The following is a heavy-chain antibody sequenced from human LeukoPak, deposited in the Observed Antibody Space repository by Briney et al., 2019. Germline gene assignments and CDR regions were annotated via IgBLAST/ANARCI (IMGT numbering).Heavy chain of an antibody. J-gene: IGHJ6*02. CDR1: GFTFSSHW. Sequence: PGGSLRLSCAGSGFTFSSHWMSWVRQAPGKGLEWVANIKQDESEKHYVDSVKGRFTISRDNAKNSLYLQMNSLRAEDTAVYYCGRSMDVWGQGTTVTVSS. CDR3: GRSMDV. CDR2: IKQDESEK. V-gene: IGHV3-7*01.